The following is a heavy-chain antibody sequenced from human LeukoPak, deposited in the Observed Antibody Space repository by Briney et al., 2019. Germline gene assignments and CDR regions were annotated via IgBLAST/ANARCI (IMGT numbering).Heavy chain of an antibody. CDR3: ARASYYDTIDY. CDR1: GFTFSSYG. D-gene: IGHD3-22*01. CDR2: ISSSGSTI. Sequence: GGSLRLSCAASGFTFSSYGMNWVRQAPGKGLEWVSYISSSGSTIYYADSVKARFTISRDNAKNSLYLQKNSLRAEDTAVYYCARASYYDTIDYWGQGTLVTVSS. V-gene: IGHV3-48*03. J-gene: IGHJ4*02.